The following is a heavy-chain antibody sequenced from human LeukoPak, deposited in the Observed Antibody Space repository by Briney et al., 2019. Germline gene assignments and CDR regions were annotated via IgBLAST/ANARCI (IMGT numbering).Heavy chain of an antibody. D-gene: IGHD3-22*01. J-gene: IGHJ4*02. CDR1: GGSFSGYY. V-gene: IGHV4-34*01. Sequence: PSETLSLTCGVYGGSFSGYYWSWIRQPPGKGLEWIGEINHSGSTNYNPSLKSRVTISVDTSKNQFSLKLSSVTAADTAVYYCARGGYYDSSGYMIFDYWGQGTLVTVSS. CDR3: ARGGYYDSSGYMIFDY. CDR2: INHSGST.